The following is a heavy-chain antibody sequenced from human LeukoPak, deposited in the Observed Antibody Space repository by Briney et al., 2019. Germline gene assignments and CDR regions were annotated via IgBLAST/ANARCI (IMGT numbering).Heavy chain of an antibody. CDR3: ASGRITMVRGVIYWFDP. CDR2: IYYSGST. J-gene: IGHJ5*02. Sequence: SETLSLTCTVSGGSISSGGYYWSWIRQHPGKGLEWIVYIYYSGSTYYNPSRKSRVTIAVDTSKHQFSLKLSSVTAADTAVYYCASGRITMVRGVIYWFDPWGQGTLVTVSS. D-gene: IGHD3-10*01. CDR1: GGSISSGGYY. V-gene: IGHV4-31*03.